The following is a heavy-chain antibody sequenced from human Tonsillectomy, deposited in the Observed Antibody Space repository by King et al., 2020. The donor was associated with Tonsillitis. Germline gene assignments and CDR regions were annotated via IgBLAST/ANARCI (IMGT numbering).Heavy chain of an antibody. V-gene: IGHV3-23*04. D-gene: IGHD4-23*01. CDR2: ISGRGGST. Sequence: VQLVESGGGLVQPGGSLRLPCAASGFTFSSYAMSWVRQAPGKGLEWVSAISGRGGSTFYADSVKGRFTISRDNSKNTLYLQMNSLRAEDTAVYYCAKVPYGGNSGATWNQIYYFDYWGQGTLVTVSS. CDR1: GFTFSSYA. J-gene: IGHJ4*02. CDR3: AKVPYGGNSGATWNQIYYFDY.